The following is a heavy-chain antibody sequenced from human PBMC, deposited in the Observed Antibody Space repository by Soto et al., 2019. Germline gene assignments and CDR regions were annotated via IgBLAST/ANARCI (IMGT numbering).Heavy chain of an antibody. V-gene: IGHV3-23*01. CDR1: GFAFSSHP. D-gene: IGHD5-18*01. CDR3: ASDFSWIQLWPFYYYGMDV. J-gene: IGHJ6*02. Sequence: PGGSLRLSCTGSGFAFSSHPMSWVRQAPERGLEWVSGISDGGDLTYNAASVRGRFTISRDNSKNTLFLQMNSLRAEDTAVYYCASDFSWIQLWPFYYYGMDVWGQGTTVTV. CDR2: ISDGGDLT.